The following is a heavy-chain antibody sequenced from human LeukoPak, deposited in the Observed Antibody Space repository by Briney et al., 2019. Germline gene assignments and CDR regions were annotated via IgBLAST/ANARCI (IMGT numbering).Heavy chain of an antibody. D-gene: IGHD3-22*01. V-gene: IGHV3-23*01. CDR3: AKRGVVIRVILVGFHKEAYYFDS. J-gene: IGHJ4*02. CDR2: ISGSGGRT. CDR1: GITLSNYG. Sequence: GGSLRLSCAVSGITLSNYGMSWVRQAPGKGLEGVAGISGSGGRTNYADSVKGRFTISRDNPKNTLFLQMNTLRAEDTAVYFCAKRGVVIRVILVGFHKEAYYFDSWGQGALVTVSS.